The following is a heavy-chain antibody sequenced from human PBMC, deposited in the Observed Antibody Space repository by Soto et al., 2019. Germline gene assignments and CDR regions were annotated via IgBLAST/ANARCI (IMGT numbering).Heavy chain of an antibody. J-gene: IGHJ6*02. Sequence: GESLKISCNGSGYSFTSYWISWVRQMPGKGLEWMGRIDPSDSYTNYSPSFQGHVTISADKSISTAYLQWSSLKASDTAMYYCAAPNCSSTSCYHLGYYYYGMDVWGQGTTVTVSS. CDR1: GYSFTSYW. CDR3: AAPNCSSTSCYHLGYYYYGMDV. V-gene: IGHV5-10-1*01. CDR2: IDPSDSYT. D-gene: IGHD2-2*01.